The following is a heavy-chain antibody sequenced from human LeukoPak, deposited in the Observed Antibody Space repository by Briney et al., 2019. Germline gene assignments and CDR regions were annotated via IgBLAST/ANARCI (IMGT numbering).Heavy chain of an antibody. CDR2: IKQDGSEK. CDR3: ARGSSGWYVEDY. CDR1: GFTFSSYR. Sequence: GGSLRLSCAASGFTFSSYRMSWVRQAPGKGPEWVANIKQDGSEKYYVDSVKGRFTISRDNAKNSLYLQMNSLRAEDTAVYYCARGSSGWYVEDYWGQGTLVTVSS. V-gene: IGHV3-7*04. D-gene: IGHD6-19*01. J-gene: IGHJ4*02.